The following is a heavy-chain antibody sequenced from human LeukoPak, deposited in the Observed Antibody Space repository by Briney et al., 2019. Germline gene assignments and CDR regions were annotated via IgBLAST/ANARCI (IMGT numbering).Heavy chain of an antibody. CDR3: ATETNGRHYDY. Sequence: NPGGSLRLSCTASGLTFSTTGFNWVRHAPGQGLEWVASIGPTGSDRYHADSIKGRFTISRDNANNFLYLQMNSLRAEDTAVYYCATETNGRHYDYWGQGTLLTVSS. V-gene: IGHV3-21*06. CDR2: IGPTGSDR. CDR1: GLTFSTTG. D-gene: IGHD1-14*01. J-gene: IGHJ4*02.